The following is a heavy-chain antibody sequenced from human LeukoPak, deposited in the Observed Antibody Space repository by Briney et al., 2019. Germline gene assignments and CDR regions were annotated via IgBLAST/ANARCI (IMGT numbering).Heavy chain of an antibody. V-gene: IGHV3-30*18. CDR2: ISYDGSNK. Sequence: GGSLRLSCAASGFTFSSCGMHWVRQAPGKGLEWVAVISYDGSNKYYADSVKGRFTISRDNSKNTLYLQMNSLRAEDTAVYYCAKDFAYYGSGNHYYGMDVWGQGTTVTVSS. CDR1: GFTFSSCG. CDR3: AKDFAYYGSGNHYYGMDV. J-gene: IGHJ6*02. D-gene: IGHD3-10*01.